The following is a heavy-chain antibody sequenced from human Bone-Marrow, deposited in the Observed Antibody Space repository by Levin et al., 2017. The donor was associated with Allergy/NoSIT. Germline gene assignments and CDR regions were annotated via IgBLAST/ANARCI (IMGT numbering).Heavy chain of an antibody. CDR1: GGSISTNIYY. CDR3: AREGTRSSSWHYA. D-gene: IGHD6-13*01. J-gene: IGHJ5*02. V-gene: IGHV4-39*02. Sequence: PGGSLRLTCTVSGGSISTNIYYWGWIRQPPGKGLEWIGSIYYSGSTYYNPSLKSRISMSIDTPNNQFSLKMTSVTAADTAVYYCAREGTRSSSWHYAWGQGTLVAVSS. CDR2: IYYSGST.